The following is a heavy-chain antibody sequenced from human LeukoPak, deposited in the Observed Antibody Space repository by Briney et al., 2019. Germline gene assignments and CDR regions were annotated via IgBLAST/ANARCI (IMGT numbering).Heavy chain of an antibody. CDR2: ISWNSGTL. J-gene: IGHJ6*02. Sequence: GGSLRLSCTASGFAFDEYSMPWVRQVPGRGLEWVAGISWNSGTLDYAGSVKGRFTISRDNAKNSLYLQMNSLRAEDTAVYYCARGLTWDYYYYGMDVWGQGTTVTVSS. CDR1: GFAFDEYS. CDR3: ARGLTWDYYYYGMDV. D-gene: IGHD2-21*02. V-gene: IGHV3-9*01.